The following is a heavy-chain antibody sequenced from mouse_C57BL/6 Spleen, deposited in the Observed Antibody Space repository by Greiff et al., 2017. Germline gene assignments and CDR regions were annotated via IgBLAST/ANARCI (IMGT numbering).Heavy chain of an antibody. CDR2: IYPGDGDT. CDR1: GYAFSSSW. Sequence: QVQLQQSGPELVKPGASVKISCKASGYAFSSSWMNWVKQRPGKGLEWIGRIYPGDGDTNYNGKFKGKATLTADKSSSTAYMQLSSLTSEDSAVYFCARSFESNYVPFDDWGQGTTLTVSS. J-gene: IGHJ2*01. V-gene: IGHV1-82*01. CDR3: ARSFESNYVPFDD. D-gene: IGHD2-5*01.